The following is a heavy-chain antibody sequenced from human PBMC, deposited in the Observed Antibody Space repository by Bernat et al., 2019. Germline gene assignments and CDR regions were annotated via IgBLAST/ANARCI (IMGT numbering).Heavy chain of an antibody. CDR1: GYTFTSYG. CDR3: ARDSRYSSSWYDPYYYYGMDV. D-gene: IGHD6-13*01. Sequence: QVQLVQSGAEVKKPGASVKVSCKASGYTFTSYGISWVRQAPGQGLEWMGWISAYNGNTNYAQKLQGRVTMTTDTSTSTAYMELRSLRSDDTAVDYCARDSRYSSSWYDPYYYYGMDVWGQGTTVTVSS. CDR2: ISAYNGNT. J-gene: IGHJ6*02. V-gene: IGHV1-18*01.